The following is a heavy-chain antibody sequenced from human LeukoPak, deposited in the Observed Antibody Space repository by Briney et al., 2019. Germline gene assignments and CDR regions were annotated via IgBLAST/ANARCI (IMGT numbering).Heavy chain of an antibody. CDR3: VKDSSSGSYFDY. D-gene: IGHD3-10*01. J-gene: IGHJ4*02. V-gene: IGHV3-64D*06. CDR1: GFTFSRYA. CDR2: ISSNGGST. Sequence: GGSLRLSCVASGFTFSRYAMHWVRQAPGKGLEYVSAISSNGGSTYYADSVKGRFTISRDNSRNTLHLQMSSLRVEDTAVYYCVKDSSSGSYFDYWGQGTLVTVSS.